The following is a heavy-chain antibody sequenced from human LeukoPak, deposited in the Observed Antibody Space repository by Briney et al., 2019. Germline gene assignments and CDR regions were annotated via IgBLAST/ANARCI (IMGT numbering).Heavy chain of an antibody. CDR2: ISGSGGRT. V-gene: IGHV3-23*01. Sequence: GGSLRLSCAVSGFPFTCYAMSWVHQAPGKGLEWVSAISGSGGRTFYADSVKGRFTISRDNSKNTLYLQMNSLRAEDTAVYYCARFRGYSSSPCDYWGQGTLVTVSS. CDR3: ARFRGYSSSPCDY. D-gene: IGHD6-13*01. CDR1: GFPFTCYA. J-gene: IGHJ4*02.